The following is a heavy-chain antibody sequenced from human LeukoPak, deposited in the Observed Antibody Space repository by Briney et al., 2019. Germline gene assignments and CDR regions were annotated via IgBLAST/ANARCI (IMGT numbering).Heavy chain of an antibody. CDR3: ARTSSSWHIDY. CDR1: GFTFSSYS. V-gene: IGHV3-21*01. Sequence: PGGSLRLSCAASGFTFSSYSMNWVRQAPGKGLEWVSSISSSSSYISYADSVKGRFTISRDNAKNSLYLQMNSLRAEDTAVYYCARTSSSWHIDYWGQGTLVTVSS. J-gene: IGHJ4*02. D-gene: IGHD6-13*01. CDR2: ISSSSSYI.